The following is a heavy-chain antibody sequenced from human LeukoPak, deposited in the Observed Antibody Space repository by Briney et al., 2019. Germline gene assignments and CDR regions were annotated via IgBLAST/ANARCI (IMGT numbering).Heavy chain of an antibody. CDR1: GFPYRNAW. V-gene: IGHV3-15*01. CDR3: TTPIIAAAGTSFGVDY. D-gene: IGHD6-13*01. Sequence: GGPLTLFCAASGFPYRNAWMSWLRQAPGKGLEWVGRIKSKTDGESTDYVALVKGRFSSSSDDSKNPLYLQMNSLKTEDTAVYYCTTPIIAAAGTSFGVDYWGQGTLVTVSS. J-gene: IGHJ4*02. CDR2: IKSKTDGEST.